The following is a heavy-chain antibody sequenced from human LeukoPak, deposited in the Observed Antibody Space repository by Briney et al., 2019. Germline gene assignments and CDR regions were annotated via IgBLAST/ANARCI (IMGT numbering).Heavy chain of an antibody. D-gene: IGHD3-9*01. CDR3: ARSAHYDILTGYYYYYYYMDV. Sequence: PGGSLRLSCAASGFTFSSYWMSWIRQPPGKGLEWIGYIYYSGSTNYNPSLKSRVTISVDTSKNQFSLKLSSVTAADTAVYYCARSAHYDILTGYYYYYYYMDVWGKGTPVTISS. J-gene: IGHJ6*03. V-gene: IGHV4-59*01. CDR1: GFTFSSYW. CDR2: IYYSGST.